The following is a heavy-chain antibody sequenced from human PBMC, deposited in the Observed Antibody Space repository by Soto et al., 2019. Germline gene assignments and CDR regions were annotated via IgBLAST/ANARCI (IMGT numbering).Heavy chain of an antibody. CDR1: GGSISSYY. CDR3: ARDRLGLGGSRGWYPYYYYYYGMDV. D-gene: IGHD6-19*01. J-gene: IGHJ6*02. CDR2: IYTSGST. Sequence: PSETLSLTCTVSGGSISSYYWSWIRQPAGKGLEWIGRIYTSGSTNYNPSLKSRVTMSVDTSKNQFSLKLSSVTAADTAVYYCARDRLGLGGSRGWYPYYYYYYGMDVWGQGNTVT. V-gene: IGHV4-4*07.